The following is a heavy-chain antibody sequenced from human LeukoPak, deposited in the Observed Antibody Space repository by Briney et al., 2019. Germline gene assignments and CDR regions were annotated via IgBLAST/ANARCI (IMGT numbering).Heavy chain of an antibody. Sequence: GGSLRLSCAASGFVFSRYEMNWVRLAPGKGLEWVSYISSGGTTIYYADSVKGRFTISRDNAKNSLFLQMNSLRVEDTAVDYCAREGSSTGDYWGQGTLVTVSS. CDR2: ISSGGTTI. CDR3: AREGSSTGDY. CDR1: GFVFSRYE. V-gene: IGHV3-48*03. D-gene: IGHD1-26*01. J-gene: IGHJ4*02.